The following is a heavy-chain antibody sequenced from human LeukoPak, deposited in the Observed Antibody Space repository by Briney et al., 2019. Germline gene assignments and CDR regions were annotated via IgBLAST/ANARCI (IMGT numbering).Heavy chain of an antibody. CDR3: ASNGRYCSGASCRYYYFYMDV. J-gene: IGHJ6*03. V-gene: IGHV4-34*01. D-gene: IGHD2-15*01. CDR2: INHSGTT. CDR1: GGSFSGYY. Sequence: KPSETLSLTCAVYGGSFSGYYWSWIRQPPGKGLEWIGEINHSGTTNYNPSLESRVTISADTSMSQFSLKLRSVNAADTAVYYCASNGRYCSGASCRYYYFYMDVWGKGTTVTLSS.